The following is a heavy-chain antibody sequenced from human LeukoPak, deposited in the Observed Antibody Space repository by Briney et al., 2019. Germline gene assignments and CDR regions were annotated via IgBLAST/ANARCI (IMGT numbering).Heavy chain of an antibody. CDR2: ISSSSSTI. V-gene: IGHV3-48*01. CDR3: ARDRVVVVPAAMGGWFDP. Sequence: PGGSLRLSCAASGFTFSSYSMNWVRQAPGKGLEWVSYISSSSSTIYYADSVKGRFTISRDNAKNSLYLQMNSLRAEDTAVYYCARDRVVVVPAAMGGWFDPWGQGTLVTVSS. D-gene: IGHD2-2*01. J-gene: IGHJ5*02. CDR1: GFTFSSYS.